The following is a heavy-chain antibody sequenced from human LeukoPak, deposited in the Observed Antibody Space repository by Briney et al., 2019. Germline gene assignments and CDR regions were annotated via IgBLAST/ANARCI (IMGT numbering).Heavy chain of an antibody. Sequence: ASVKVSCKASGYTFTSYYMHWVRQAPGQGLEWMGIINPSGGSASYAQKFQGRVTMTRDMSTRPVHMELSSLRSEDTAVYYCARGYGSGPSGYYYYYYMDVWGKGTTVTISS. CDR2: INPSGGSA. CDR3: ARGYGSGPSGYYYYYYMDV. D-gene: IGHD3-10*01. V-gene: IGHV1-46*01. J-gene: IGHJ6*03. CDR1: GYTFTSYY.